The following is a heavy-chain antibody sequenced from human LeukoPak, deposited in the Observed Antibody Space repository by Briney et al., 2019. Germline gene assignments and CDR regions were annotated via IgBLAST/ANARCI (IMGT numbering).Heavy chain of an antibody. CDR2: ISSSSSYI. D-gene: IGHD5-18*01. V-gene: IGHV3-21*01. J-gene: IGHJ4*02. CDR1: GFTFSSYS. CDR3: ARADTTHPYYFHY. Sequence: GGSLRLSCAASGFTFSSYSMNWVRQAPGKGLEWVSSISSSSSYIYYADSVKGRFTISRDNAKNSLYLQVNSLRAEDTAVYYCARADTTHPYYFHYWGQGTLVTVSS.